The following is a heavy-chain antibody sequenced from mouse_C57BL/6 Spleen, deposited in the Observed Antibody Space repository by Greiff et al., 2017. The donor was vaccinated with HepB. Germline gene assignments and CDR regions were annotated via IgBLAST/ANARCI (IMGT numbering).Heavy chain of an antibody. CDR1: GFTFSDAW. J-gene: IGHJ3*01. CDR2: IRNKANNHAT. Sequence: EVMLVESGGGLVQPGGSMKLSCAASGFTFSDAWMDWVRQSPEKGLEWVAEIRNKANNHATYYAESVKGRFTISRDDSKSSVYLQMNSLRAEDTGIYYCTRKYGYYVWFAYWGQGTLVTVSA. D-gene: IGHD2-3*01. CDR3: TRKYGYYVWFAY. V-gene: IGHV6-6*01.